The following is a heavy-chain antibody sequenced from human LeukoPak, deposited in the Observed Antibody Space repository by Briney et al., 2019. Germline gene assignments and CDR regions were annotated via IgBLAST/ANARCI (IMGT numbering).Heavy chain of an antibody. D-gene: IGHD6-19*01. J-gene: IGHJ3*02. Sequence: GGSLRLSCAASRFAFSSYWMIWLRQAPGKGLEWVANMKLDGGDKYYVGSVKGRFTISGDNAKNSLYLQMNSLRADDTAVYYCARGSRGAFDIWGQGTMVTVSS. V-gene: IGHV3-7*01. CDR1: RFAFSSYW. CDR2: MKLDGGDK. CDR3: ARGSRGAFDI.